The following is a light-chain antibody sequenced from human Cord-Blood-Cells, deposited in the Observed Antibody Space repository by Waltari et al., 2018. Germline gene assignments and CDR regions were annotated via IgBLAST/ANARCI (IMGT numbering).Light chain of an antibody. CDR2: EVS. V-gene: IGLV2-8*01. CDR1: SSDVGGYNY. Sequence: QSALTQPPYASGSPGQSVTISCTGTSSDVGGYNYVSWYQQHPGKAPKLMIYEVSKRPSRVPDRFSRSKSGNATSLAVSGLHAEDEADYYCSSYAGSNHWVFGGGTKLTVL. CDR3: SSYAGSNHWV. J-gene: IGLJ3*02.